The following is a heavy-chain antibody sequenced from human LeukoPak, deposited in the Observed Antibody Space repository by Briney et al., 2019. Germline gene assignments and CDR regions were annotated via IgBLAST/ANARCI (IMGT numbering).Heavy chain of an antibody. V-gene: IGHV6-1*01. CDR2: TYYRSKWYN. CDR1: GDSVSSDCVA. Sequence: SQTLSRTCAISGDSVSSDCVAWNCIRQSPSRGLEWLGRTYYRSKWYNVYAVSVRGRITVNPDTSQNQFSLQLNSVTPEDTAVYYCARGRYGAFDIWGQGTLVTVSS. J-gene: IGHJ3*02. CDR3: ARGRYGAFDI. D-gene: IGHD3-10*01.